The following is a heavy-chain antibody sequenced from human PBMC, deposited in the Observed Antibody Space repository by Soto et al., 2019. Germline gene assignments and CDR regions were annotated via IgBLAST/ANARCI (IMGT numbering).Heavy chain of an antibody. CDR2: IYYSGST. CDR1: RGCISSSSYY. J-gene: IGHJ5*02. CDR3: ASLAPLARAVTPPHRFAS. V-gene: IGHV4-39*01. D-gene: IGHD2-21*02. Sequence: SETLSLTCTVSRGCISSSSYYWVWIRQPPGKGLEWIGSIYYSGSTYYNPSLKSLVTISVDTSTNEFSLNMSSVTAEGTAVYYCASLAPLARAVTPPHRFASWSQG.